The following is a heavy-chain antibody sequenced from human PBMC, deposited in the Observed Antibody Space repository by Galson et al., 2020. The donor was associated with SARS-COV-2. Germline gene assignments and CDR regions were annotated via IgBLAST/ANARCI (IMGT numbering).Heavy chain of an antibody. J-gene: IGHJ3*01. CDR3: ARGLEWEPLLGAFDV. V-gene: IGHV3-7*01. Sequence: GESLRLSCAASGFTFSRYWMSWVRQPPGKGLEWVANIKQDGSEKYYVDPVKGRFTFSRDHAKNSLSLQMNSLGAEDTAVYYCARGLEWEPLLGAFDVWGQGTTVTVSS. CDR2: IKQDGSEK. CDR1: GFTFSRYW. D-gene: IGHD1-26*01.